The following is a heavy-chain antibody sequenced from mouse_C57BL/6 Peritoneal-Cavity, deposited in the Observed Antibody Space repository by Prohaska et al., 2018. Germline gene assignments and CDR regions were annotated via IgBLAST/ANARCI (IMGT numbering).Heavy chain of an antibody. J-gene: IGHJ4*01. V-gene: IGHV4-1*01. CDR3: ARQLGEDAMDY. CDR2: INPDSSTI. D-gene: IGHD4-1*01. CDR1: GIDFSRYW. Sequence: EVKLLQSGGGMVQPGGSLKLSCAASGIDFSRYWMSWVPRAPGKGLEWIGEINPDSSTINYAPSLKDKFIISRDNAKNTLYLQMSKVRSEDTALYYCARQLGEDAMDYWGQGPSVTVSS.